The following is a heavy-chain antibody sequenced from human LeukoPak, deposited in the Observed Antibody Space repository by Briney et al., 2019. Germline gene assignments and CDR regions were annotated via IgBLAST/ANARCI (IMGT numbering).Heavy chain of an antibody. D-gene: IGHD1-26*01. J-gene: IGHJ4*02. Sequence: QPGGSLRLSCAASGFTFSSYAMHWVRQAPGKGLEWVAVISYDGSNKYYADSVKGRFTISRDNSKSTLYLQMNSLRAEDTAVYYCARDKGYASYYYFDYWGRGTLVTVSS. CDR3: ARDKGYASYYYFDY. CDR1: GFTFSSYA. CDR2: ISYDGSNK. V-gene: IGHV3-30-3*01.